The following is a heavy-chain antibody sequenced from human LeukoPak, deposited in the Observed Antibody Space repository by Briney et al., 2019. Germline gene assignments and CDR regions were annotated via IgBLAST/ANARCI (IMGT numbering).Heavy chain of an antibody. CDR3: AREIVEGVHLDH. J-gene: IGHJ4*02. CDR1: GGSISSYY. Sequence: SETLSLTCTVSGGSISSYYWSWIRQTPGKSLEWIGYIYYSGSTNYNPSLKSRLTISLDTSKNQFSLRLSSVTAADTAVYYCAREIVEGVHLDHWGQGTLVTVSS. V-gene: IGHV4-59*01. D-gene: IGHD1-26*01. CDR2: IYYSGST.